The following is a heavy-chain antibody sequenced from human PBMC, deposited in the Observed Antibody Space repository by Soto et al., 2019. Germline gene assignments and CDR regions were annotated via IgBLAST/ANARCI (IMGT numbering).Heavy chain of an antibody. CDR1: GLTFSSYG. D-gene: IGHD2-21*02. CDR3: AKGPGDKEAYFQH. J-gene: IGHJ1*01. CDR2: ISYDGSNK. V-gene: IGHV3-30*18. Sequence: PGGSLRLSCAASGLTFSSYGMRWVRQAPGKGLEWVAVISYDGSNKYYADSVKGRFTISRDNSKNTLYLQMNSLRAEDTAVYYCAKGPGDKEAYFQHWGQGTLVTVSS.